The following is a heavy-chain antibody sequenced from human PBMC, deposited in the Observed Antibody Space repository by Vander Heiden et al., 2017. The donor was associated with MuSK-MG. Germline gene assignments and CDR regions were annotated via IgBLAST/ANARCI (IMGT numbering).Heavy chain of an antibody. CDR3: AREYSSSSRSWFDP. Sequence: QVQLVQSGAEVKKPGSSVKVSCKASGGTFSSYAISWVRQAPGQGLEWMGGIIPIFGTANYAQKVQGRVTITADKSTSTAYMELRSMRSEDTAVYYCAREYSSSSRSWFDPWGQGTLVTVSS. CDR2: IIPIFGTA. V-gene: IGHV1-69*06. D-gene: IGHD6-6*01. CDR1: GGTFSSYA. J-gene: IGHJ5*02.